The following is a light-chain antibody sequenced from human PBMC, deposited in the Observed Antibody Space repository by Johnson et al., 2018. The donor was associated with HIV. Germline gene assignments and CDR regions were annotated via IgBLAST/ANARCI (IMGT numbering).Light chain of an antibody. J-gene: IGLJ1*01. CDR1: NSNIGNNY. CDR2: ENH. V-gene: IGLV1-51*02. CDR3: GTLDSSLSAYV. Sequence: QSVLTQPPSVSAAPGQKVTISCSGSNSNIGNNYVSWYQHLPGTAPKLLIYENHKRPSGIPDRFSGSQSGTSATLGITGLQTGDEADYYCGTLDSSLSAYVFGTATKVTVL.